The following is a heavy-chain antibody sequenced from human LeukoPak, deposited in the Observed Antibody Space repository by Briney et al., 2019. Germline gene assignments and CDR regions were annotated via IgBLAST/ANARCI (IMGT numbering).Heavy chain of an antibody. V-gene: IGHV4-34*01. CDR3: ARRPSIAAAGTSYYYYGMDV. CDR2: INHSGST. D-gene: IGHD6-13*01. CDR1: GGSFSGYY. J-gene: IGHJ6*02. Sequence: NPSETLSLTCAVYGGSFSGYYWSWIRQPPGKGLEWIGEINHSGSTNYNPSLKSRVTISVDTSKNQFSLKLSSVTAADTAVYYCARRPSIAAAGTSYYYYGMDVWGQGTTVTVSS.